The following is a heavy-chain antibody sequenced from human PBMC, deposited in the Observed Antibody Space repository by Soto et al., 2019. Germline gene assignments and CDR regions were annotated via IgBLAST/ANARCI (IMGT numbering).Heavy chain of an antibody. CDR3: VRDLHEPLAADALREAN. D-gene: IGHD4-17*01. CDR1: GFTFSSYE. CDR2: ISSSGTGT. Sequence: EMQLVQSGGGLVQPGGSLRLSCAASGFTFSSYEMHWVRQAPGKGLEWISYISSSGTGTYYADSVRGRFTMSRDNTKNSVSLQMYSLRAEETAIHYCVRDLHEPLAADALREANWGQGTQVTVSS. V-gene: IGHV3-48*03. J-gene: IGHJ4*02.